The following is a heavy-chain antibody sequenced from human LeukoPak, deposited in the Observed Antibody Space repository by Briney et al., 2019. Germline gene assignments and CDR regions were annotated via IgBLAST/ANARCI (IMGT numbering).Heavy chain of an antibody. CDR3: ARHNHDWGWDC. CDR2: ISTTGGYT. CDR1: GFSLSTYD. V-gene: IGHV3-23*01. Sequence: GGSLTLSCVGSGFSLSTYDMGWVRQTPGKGLEWVSAISTTGGYTEDADSVKGRFTISRDNSRNTLYLQLNGLRADDSAVYYCARHNHDWGWDCWGQGTQVTVSS. J-gene: IGHJ4*02. D-gene: IGHD2-8*02.